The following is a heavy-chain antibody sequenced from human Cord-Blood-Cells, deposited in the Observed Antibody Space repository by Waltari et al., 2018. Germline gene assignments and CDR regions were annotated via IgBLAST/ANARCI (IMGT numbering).Heavy chain of an antibody. J-gene: IGHJ4*02. CDR1: GGTFSSYA. CDR2: IIPIFGTA. V-gene: IGHV1-69*01. Sequence: QVQLVQSGAEVKKPGSSVKVSCKASGGTFSSYAISWVRQAPGQGLEWMGGIIPIFGTANYAQKFQGRDTITADESTSTAYMELSSLRSEDTAVYYCARGRGYDILTGYCPYFDYWGQGTLVTVSS. D-gene: IGHD3-9*01. CDR3: ARGRGYDILTGYCPYFDY.